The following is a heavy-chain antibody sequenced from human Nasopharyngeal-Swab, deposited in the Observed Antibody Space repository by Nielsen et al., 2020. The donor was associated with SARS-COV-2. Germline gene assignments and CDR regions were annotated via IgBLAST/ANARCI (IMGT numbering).Heavy chain of an antibody. Sequence: GGSLRPSCAASGFTFSSYAMPPVRQAPGKALEWVAVISYDGSNKYYADSVKGRFTISRDNSKNTLYLQMNSLRAEDTAVYYCARDASGWYIDYWGQGTLVTVSS. CDR1: GFTFSSYA. V-gene: IGHV3-30-3*01. CDR3: ARDASGWYIDY. J-gene: IGHJ4*02. CDR2: ISYDGSNK. D-gene: IGHD6-19*01.